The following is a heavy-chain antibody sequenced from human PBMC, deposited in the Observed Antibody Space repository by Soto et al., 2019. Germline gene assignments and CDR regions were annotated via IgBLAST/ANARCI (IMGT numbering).Heavy chain of an antibody. D-gene: IGHD4-17*01. CDR1: GYTFSGSV. CDR2: INADNGNT. J-gene: IGHJ4*02. Sequence: QVQLVQSGAEVKKPGASVKVSCKASGYTFSGSVMHWVRQAPGQGLEWMGWINADNGNTKYSQKFQGRVTMTWDTSASTAYMELSSLRSEDTAIYHCASEIDATTATSLDYWGQGTLVTVSS. CDR3: ASEIDATTATSLDY. V-gene: IGHV1-3*01.